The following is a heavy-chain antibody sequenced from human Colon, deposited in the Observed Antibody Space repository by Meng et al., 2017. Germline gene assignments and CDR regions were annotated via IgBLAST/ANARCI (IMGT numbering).Heavy chain of an antibody. CDR3: AKLMIGSWRLLPLDY. CDR1: GFTFSSYA. Sequence: GESLKISCAASGFTFSSYAMSWVRQAPGKGLEWVSAISGSGGSTYYADSLKGRFTISRDNSKNTLYLQMNSLRAEDTAVYYCAKLMIGSWRLLPLDYWGQGTLVTVSS. D-gene: IGHD6-13*01. CDR2: ISGSGGST. V-gene: IGHV3-23*01. J-gene: IGHJ4*02.